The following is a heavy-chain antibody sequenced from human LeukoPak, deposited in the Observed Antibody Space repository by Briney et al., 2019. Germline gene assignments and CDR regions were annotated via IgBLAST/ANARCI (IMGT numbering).Heavy chain of an antibody. CDR1: GLTFSSYA. D-gene: IGHD3-22*01. Sequence: GGSLRLSCAASGLTFSSYAMSWVRQAPGKGLEWVSAISGSGGSTYYADSVKGRFTISRDNSKNTLYLQMNSLRAEDTAVYYCARGGYYYDSSGYYDPRYYGMDVWGQGTTVTVSS. CDR2: ISGSGGST. J-gene: IGHJ6*02. V-gene: IGHV3-23*01. CDR3: ARGGYYYDSSGYYDPRYYGMDV.